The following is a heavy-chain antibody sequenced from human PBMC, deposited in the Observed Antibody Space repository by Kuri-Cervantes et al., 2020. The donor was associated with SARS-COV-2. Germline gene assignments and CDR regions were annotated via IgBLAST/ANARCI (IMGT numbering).Heavy chain of an antibody. CDR2: MNPNSGNT. V-gene: IGHV1-8*02. D-gene: IGHD3-3*01. CDR1: GYTFTSCD. Sequence: ASVKVSCKASGYTFTSCDINWVRQATGQGLEWMGWMNPNSGNTGYAQKFQGRVTMTRNTSISTAYMELSILRSEDTAVYYCARGRDDYDFWSGYENWFYPWGQGTLVTVSS. CDR3: ARGRDDYDFWSGYENWFYP. J-gene: IGHJ5*02.